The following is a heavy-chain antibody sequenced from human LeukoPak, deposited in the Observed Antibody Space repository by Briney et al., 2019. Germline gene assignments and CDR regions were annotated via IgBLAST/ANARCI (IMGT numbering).Heavy chain of an antibody. D-gene: IGHD3-22*01. Sequence: SQTLSLTCTVSGGSISSGGYYWSWIRQHPGKGLEWIVYIYYSGSTYYNPSLKSRVTISVDTSKNQFSLKLSSVTAADTAVYYCAVDSLLLLRHDAFDIWGQGTMVTVSS. CDR2: IYYSGST. CDR3: AVDSLLLLRHDAFDI. V-gene: IGHV4-31*03. J-gene: IGHJ3*02. CDR1: GGSISSGGYY.